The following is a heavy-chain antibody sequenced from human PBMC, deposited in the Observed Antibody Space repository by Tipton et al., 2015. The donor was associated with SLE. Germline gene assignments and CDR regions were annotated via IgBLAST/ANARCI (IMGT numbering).Heavy chain of an antibody. CDR1: GFTFSSFA. D-gene: IGHD1-1*01. Sequence: SLRLSCAASGFTFSSFAMYWVRQAPDKGLEWLAVLWYDESQTYYAGSVKGRFTISRDNSKSTLYLQMNSLRPEDTAVYYCARDSSGPRPRASGHFDYWGQGILVTVSS. CDR2: LWYDESQT. CDR3: ARDSSGPRPRASGHFDY. V-gene: IGHV3-30*04. J-gene: IGHJ4*02.